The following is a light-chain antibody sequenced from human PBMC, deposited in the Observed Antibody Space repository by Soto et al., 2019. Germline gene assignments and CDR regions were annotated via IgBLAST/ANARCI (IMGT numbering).Light chain of an antibody. J-gene: IGKJ5*01. CDR3: QQRSNWPLT. Sequence: EIVLTQSPGTLSLSPGERATLSCMASQSISSTYLAWYQQKPGQAPRLLIYDASNRATGIPARFSGSGSGTDFTLTISSLEPEDFAVYYCQQRSNWPLTFGQGTRLEIK. CDR1: QSISSTY. V-gene: IGKV3-11*01. CDR2: DAS.